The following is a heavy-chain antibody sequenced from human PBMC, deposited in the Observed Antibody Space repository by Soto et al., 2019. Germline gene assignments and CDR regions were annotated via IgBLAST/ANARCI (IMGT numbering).Heavy chain of an antibody. V-gene: IGHV3-74*01. CDR2: ISINGGST. CDR3: ASGGVAGSGTYYNDN. Sequence: GGSLRLSCAASGFTFSSYWMHWVRQATGKGLVWVSRISINGGSTSYADSVKGRFTISRDNAKNTLYLQMNSLRAEDTAVYYCASGGVAGSGTYYNDNWGRATLVTVSS. J-gene: IGHJ4*02. D-gene: IGHD3-10*01. CDR1: GFTFSSYW.